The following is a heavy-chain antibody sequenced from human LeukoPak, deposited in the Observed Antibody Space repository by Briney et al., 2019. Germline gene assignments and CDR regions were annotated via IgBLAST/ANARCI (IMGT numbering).Heavy chain of an antibody. CDR2: ISGSGGST. V-gene: IGHV3-23*01. Sequence: GGSLRLSCAASGFTFSSYAMSWVRQAPGKGLEWVSAISGSGGSTYYADSVKGRFTISRDNSKNTLYLQMNSLRAEDTAVYYCAKDHLGSSGWSATSGYWGQGTLVTVSS. J-gene: IGHJ4*02. D-gene: IGHD6-19*01. CDR3: AKDHLGSSGWSATSGY. CDR1: GFTFSSYA.